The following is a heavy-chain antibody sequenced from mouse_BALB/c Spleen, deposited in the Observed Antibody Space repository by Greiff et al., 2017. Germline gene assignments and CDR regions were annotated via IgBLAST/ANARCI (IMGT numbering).Heavy chain of an antibody. V-gene: IGHV5-17*02. Sequence: EVQLVESGGGLVQPGGSRKLSCAASGFTFSSFGMHWVRQAPEKGLEWVAYISSGSSTIYYADTVKGRFTISRDNPKNTLFLQMTSLRSEDTAMYYCARGRGSTFDYWGQGTTLTVSS. D-gene: IGHD2-1*01. J-gene: IGHJ2*01. CDR2: ISSGSSTI. CDR3: ARGRGSTFDY. CDR1: GFTFSSFG.